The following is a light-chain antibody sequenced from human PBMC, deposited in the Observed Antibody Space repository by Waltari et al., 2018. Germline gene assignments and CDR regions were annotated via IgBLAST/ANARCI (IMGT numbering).Light chain of an antibody. J-gene: IGLJ3*02. CDR3: SSYTSNNAV. Sequence: QSALTQPASVSGSPGQSITVSCTGISNDVGIHNFVSWYQHPPGKAPKAVIYDVSYRPSGVSDRFSGSKSGNTASLTISGLQAEDEADYYCSSYTSNNAVFGGGTKLTVL. V-gene: IGLV2-14*03. CDR1: SNDVGIHNF. CDR2: DVS.